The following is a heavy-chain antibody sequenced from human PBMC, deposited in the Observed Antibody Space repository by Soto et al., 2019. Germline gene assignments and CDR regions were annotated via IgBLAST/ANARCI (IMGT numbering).Heavy chain of an antibody. V-gene: IGHV3-7*01. Sequence: PGGSLRLSCAASGFTFSSYAMSWVRQAPGKGLEWVANIRGGGSEKYYVDSVKGRFTISRDNAKNSLYLQMNSLRAEDTAVYYCASSWGYDFWSGYPVVAFDIWGQGTMVTVSS. CDR1: GFTFSSYA. J-gene: IGHJ3*02. CDR3: ASSWGYDFWSGYPVVAFDI. CDR2: IRGGGSEK. D-gene: IGHD3-3*01.